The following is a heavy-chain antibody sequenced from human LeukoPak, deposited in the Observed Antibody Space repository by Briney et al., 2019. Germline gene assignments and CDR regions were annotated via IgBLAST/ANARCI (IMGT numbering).Heavy chain of an antibody. J-gene: IGHJ3*02. Sequence: GGSLRLSCAASGFTVSSNYMSWVRQAPGEGLDWVSSISSDSRYILYADSLKGRFTISRDNAKNSLYLQMNSLRAEDTALYYCARGPNGAFDIWGQGTMVTVSS. CDR1: GFTVSSNY. V-gene: IGHV3-21*01. D-gene: IGHD4/OR15-4a*01. CDR2: ISSDSRYI. CDR3: ARGPNGAFDI.